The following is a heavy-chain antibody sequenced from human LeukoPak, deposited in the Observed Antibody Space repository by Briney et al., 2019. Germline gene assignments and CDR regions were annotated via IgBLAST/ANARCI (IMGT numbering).Heavy chain of an antibody. Sequence: GGSLRLSCAASGLTLSKAWMRWVRQAPGKGLEWVGRIKSKNEGEETDYAAPVKGRLSISRDDSKNTLYLQMNSLKIEDTAVYYCIPGHYSSLWGQGTLVTVSS. CDR1: GLTLSKAW. CDR2: IKSKNEGEET. D-gene: IGHD6-13*01. CDR3: IPGHYSSL. J-gene: IGHJ4*02. V-gene: IGHV3-15*01.